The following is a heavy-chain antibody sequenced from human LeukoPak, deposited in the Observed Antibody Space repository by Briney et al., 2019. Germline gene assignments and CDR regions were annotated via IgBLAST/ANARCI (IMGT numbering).Heavy chain of an antibody. V-gene: IGHV4-59*08. CDR3: ARHSQGSIAVAVDY. CDR1: GGSISSYY. Sequence: SETLSLACTVSGGSISSYYWSWIRQPPGKGLEWIGYIYYSGSTNYNPSLKSRVTISVDTSKNQFSLKLSSVTASDTAVYYCARHSQGSIAVAVDYWGQGTLVTVSS. J-gene: IGHJ4*02. CDR2: IYYSGST. D-gene: IGHD6-19*01.